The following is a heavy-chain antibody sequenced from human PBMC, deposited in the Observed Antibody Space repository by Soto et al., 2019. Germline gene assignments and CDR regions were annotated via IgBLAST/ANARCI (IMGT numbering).Heavy chain of an antibody. J-gene: IGHJ6*03. CDR3: ARGETGHMDV. V-gene: IGHV4-34*01. Sequence: PSETLSLTCAVYGGSFSDYYWSWIRQPPGRGLEWIGEINHSGSSNYNPSLKSRVTTSVDTSENQFSLRLSSVTAADTAVYYCARGETGHMDVWGKGITVTVSS. CDR1: GGSFSDYY. CDR2: INHSGSS.